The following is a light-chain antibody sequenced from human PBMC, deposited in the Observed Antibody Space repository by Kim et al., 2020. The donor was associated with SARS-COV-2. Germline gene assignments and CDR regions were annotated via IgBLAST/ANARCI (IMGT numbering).Light chain of an antibody. Sequence: QSALTQPVSVSGSPGQSITISCTGTSSDVGAYNYVSWYQHHPGKAPKLMIFDVNNRPSGLSNRFSGSKSGNTASLTISGLQAEDEADYYCSSYATTRSYVFGTGTKVTVL. J-gene: IGLJ1*01. CDR1: SSDVGAYNY. CDR3: SSYATTRSYV. CDR2: DVN. V-gene: IGLV2-14*03.